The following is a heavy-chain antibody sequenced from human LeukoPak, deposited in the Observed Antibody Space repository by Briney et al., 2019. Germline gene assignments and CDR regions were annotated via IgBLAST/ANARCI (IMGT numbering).Heavy chain of an antibody. CDR3: VRRVVVVTANDKSDAFDV. J-gene: IGHJ3*01. CDR1: GGSISTYY. Sequence: SETLSLTCTVSGGSISTYYWNWIRQPPGQGLEWLGYIYYTGSSNYNPSLKSRVTISLDTSKNQFSLNLSSVTAADTAVYYCVRRVVVVTANDKSDAFDVWGQGTVVTVSS. D-gene: IGHD2-21*02. CDR2: IYYTGSS. V-gene: IGHV4-59*01.